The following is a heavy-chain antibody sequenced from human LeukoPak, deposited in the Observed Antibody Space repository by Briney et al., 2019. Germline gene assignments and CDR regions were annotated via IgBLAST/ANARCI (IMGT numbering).Heavy chain of an antibody. V-gene: IGHV3-30*03. Sequence: GGSLRLSCAASGFTFSSYGMHWVRQAPGKGLEWVAVISYDGSNKYYADSVKGRFTISRDNSKNTLYLQMNSLRAEDSAVYYCARDRIRGSSSSWGGGFDYWGQGALVTVSS. J-gene: IGHJ4*02. D-gene: IGHD6-6*01. CDR3: ARDRIRGSSSSWGGGFDY. CDR1: GFTFSSYG. CDR2: ISYDGSNK.